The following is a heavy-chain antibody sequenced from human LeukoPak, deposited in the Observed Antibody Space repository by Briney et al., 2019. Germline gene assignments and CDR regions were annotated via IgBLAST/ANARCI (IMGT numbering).Heavy chain of an antibody. Sequence: GGSLRLSCAASGFTFSSYSMNWVRQAPGKGLEWVSYISSCSSTIYYADSVEGRFTISRDNAKNSLYLQMNSLRAEDTAVYYCARAVFGSSGYDSNFDYWGQGTLVTVSS. V-gene: IGHV3-48*04. J-gene: IGHJ4*02. CDR3: ARAVFGSSGYDSNFDY. CDR1: GFTFSSYS. D-gene: IGHD3-22*01. CDR2: ISSCSSTI.